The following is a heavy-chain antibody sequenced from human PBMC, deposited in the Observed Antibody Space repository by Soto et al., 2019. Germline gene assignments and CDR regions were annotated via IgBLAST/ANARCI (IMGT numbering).Heavy chain of an antibody. CDR1: EFTFNNYW. D-gene: IGHD3-3*01. V-gene: IGHV3-74*01. J-gene: IGHJ6*02. Sequence: EVQLVESGGGLVQPGGSLRLSCAASEFTFNNYWMHWVRQVPGKGLEWVSRINTDGSTTNYADSVMGRFTISRDNADNTVYPQMTSLRAEDTAVYYCARAIYLQYGLDVWGQGATVTVSS. CDR2: INTDGSTT. CDR3: ARAIYLQYGLDV.